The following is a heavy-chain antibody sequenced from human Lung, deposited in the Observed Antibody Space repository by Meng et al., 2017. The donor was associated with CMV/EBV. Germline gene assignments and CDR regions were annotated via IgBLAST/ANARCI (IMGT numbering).Heavy chain of an antibody. D-gene: IGHD5-24*01. CDR1: GGSISSYY. J-gene: IGHJ1*01. Sequence: VPLQESGPGLVKLSGTLSPACTVSGGSISSYYWSWIRQPAGKGLEWIGRIYTSGSTNYNPSLKSRVTMSVDTSKNQFSLKLSSVTAADTAVYYCARGSRDEAFQHWGQGTLVTVSS. V-gene: IGHV4-4*07. CDR3: ARGSRDEAFQH. CDR2: IYTSGST.